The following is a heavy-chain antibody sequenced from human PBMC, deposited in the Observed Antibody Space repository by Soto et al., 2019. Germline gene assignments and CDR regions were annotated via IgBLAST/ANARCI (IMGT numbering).Heavy chain of an antibody. CDR3: ARDQRARLLQFLEWLIDY. CDR2: INNSSTTI. D-gene: IGHD3-3*01. CDR1: GFTFSGYS. J-gene: IGHJ4*02. Sequence: EVQLVESGGGLVQPGGSLRLSCAASGFTFSGYSMNWVRQAPGKEFELVSYINNSSTTIYYADSVKGRFTISRDNVNNSMYLQMNSLRDEYTAVYYCARDQRARLLQFLEWLIDYWGQGPLVTVSS. V-gene: IGHV3-48*02.